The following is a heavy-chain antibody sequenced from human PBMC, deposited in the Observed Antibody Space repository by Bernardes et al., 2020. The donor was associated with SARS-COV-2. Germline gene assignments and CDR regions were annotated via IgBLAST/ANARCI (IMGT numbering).Heavy chain of an antibody. Sequence: GGSLRLSCAASGFTFGDYAMHWVRQAPGKGLEWVSGITWNSDIIDYADSVKGRFTISRDNAKNSLYLQMNSLRAEDTALYYCAKDSYRGSGWDYVDSWGQGTLVSVSS. CDR3: AKDSYRGSGWDYVDS. CDR2: ITWNSDII. J-gene: IGHJ4*02. CDR1: GFTFGDYA. D-gene: IGHD6-19*01. V-gene: IGHV3-9*01.